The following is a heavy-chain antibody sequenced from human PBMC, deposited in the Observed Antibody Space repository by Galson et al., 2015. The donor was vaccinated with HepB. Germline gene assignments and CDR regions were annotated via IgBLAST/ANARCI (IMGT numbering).Heavy chain of an antibody. D-gene: IGHD3-9*01. J-gene: IGHJ4*02. V-gene: IGHV5-51*01. Sequence: QSGAEVKKPGESLKISCQGSGYNFGSYWIAWVRQMPGRGLEWMGMIDPGDSTIRYSPSFQGQVTMSADKSINTAFLQWSSLKASDTAMYYCARQYYFDPNGYYPFDAWGQGTLVTVSS. CDR3: ARQYYFDPNGYYPFDA. CDR2: IDPGDSTI. CDR1: GYNFGSYW.